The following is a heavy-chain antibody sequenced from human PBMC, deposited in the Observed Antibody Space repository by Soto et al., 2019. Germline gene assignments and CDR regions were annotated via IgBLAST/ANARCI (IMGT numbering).Heavy chain of an antibody. CDR2: ISYDGSNK. Sequence: QVQLVESGGGVVQPGRSLRLSCAASGFTFSSYGMHWVRQAPGKGLEWVAVISYDGSNKYYADSVKGRFTISRDNSKNTLYLQMNSLRAEDTDVDYCAKDLRGYEFLTPHPNDDFWGQGTLVTVSS. CDR3: AKDLRGYEFLTPHPNDDF. CDR1: GFTFSSYG. D-gene: IGHD3-9*01. J-gene: IGHJ4*02. V-gene: IGHV3-30*18.